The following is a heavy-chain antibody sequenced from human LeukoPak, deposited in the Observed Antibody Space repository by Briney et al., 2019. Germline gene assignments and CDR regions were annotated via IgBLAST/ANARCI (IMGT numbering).Heavy chain of an antibody. CDR1: GFIVSGDF. J-gene: IGHJ4*02. CDR3: AREWYYYDSSGYYS. D-gene: IGHD3-22*01. V-gene: IGHV3-53*01. Sequence: PGGSLRLSCAASGFIVSGDFMSWVRQAPGKGLEWVSVIYSDGSTYYADSVKGRFTISRDNSKNTLDLQMTGLRAEDTAVYYCAREWYYYDSSGYYSWGQGTLVTVSS. CDR2: IYSDGST.